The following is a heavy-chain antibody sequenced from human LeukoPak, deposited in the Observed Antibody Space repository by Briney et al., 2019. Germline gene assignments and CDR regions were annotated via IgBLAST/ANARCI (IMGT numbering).Heavy chain of an antibody. CDR1: GGSFSGYY. D-gene: IGHD3-10*01. V-gene: IGHV4-34*01. Sequence: PSETLSLTCAVYGGSFSGYYWSWIRQPPGKGLEWIGEINHSGSTNYNPSLKSRVTISVDTSKNQFSLKLSSVTAADTAVYYCARAPLLYYYGSGRWSSNNWFDPWGRGTLVTVSS. CDR2: INHSGST. CDR3: ARAPLLYYYGSGRWSSNNWFDP. J-gene: IGHJ5*02.